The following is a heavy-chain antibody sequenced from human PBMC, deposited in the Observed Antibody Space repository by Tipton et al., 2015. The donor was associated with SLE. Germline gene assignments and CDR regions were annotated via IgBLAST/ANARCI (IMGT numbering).Heavy chain of an antibody. J-gene: IGHJ4*02. V-gene: IGHV4-61*01. D-gene: IGHD5-18*01. CDR3: ARGADTAMVIDY. CDR1: GGSVSSGSYY. Sequence: TLSLTCTVSGGSVSSGSYYWSWIRQPPGKGLEWIGYIYYSGSTNYNPSLKSRVTISVDTSKNQFSLKLSSVTAADTAVYYCARGADTAMVIDYWGQGTLVTVSS. CDR2: IYYSGST.